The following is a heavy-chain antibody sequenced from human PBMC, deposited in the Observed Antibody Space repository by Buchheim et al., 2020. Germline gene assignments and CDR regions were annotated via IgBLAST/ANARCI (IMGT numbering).Heavy chain of an antibody. CDR1: GGSISSGGYS. CDR2: IYHSGST. Sequence: QLQLQESGSGLVKPSQTLSLTCAVSGGSISSGGYSWSWIRQPPGQGLEWIGYIYHSGSTYYNPSLKSRVTISVDRSKNQFSLKRSSVTAADTAVYYCARAIVVVPAAIPYFDYWGQGTL. J-gene: IGHJ4*02. CDR3: ARAIVVVPAAIPYFDY. D-gene: IGHD2-2*01. V-gene: IGHV4-30-2*01.